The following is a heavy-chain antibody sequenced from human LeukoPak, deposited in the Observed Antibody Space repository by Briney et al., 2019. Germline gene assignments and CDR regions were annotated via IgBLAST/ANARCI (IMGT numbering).Heavy chain of an antibody. CDR2: ISSSGSTI. J-gene: IGHJ4*02. CDR1: GFTFSDYY. D-gene: IGHD4-17*01. Sequence: PGGSLRLSCAASGFTFSDYYMSWIRQAPGKGLEWVSHISSSGSTIYYADSVKGRFTISRDNAKNSLYLQMNGLRAEDTAVYYCARDSSGPTVTTGYDYWGQGTLVTVSS. CDR3: ARDSSGPTVTTGYDY. V-gene: IGHV3-11*04.